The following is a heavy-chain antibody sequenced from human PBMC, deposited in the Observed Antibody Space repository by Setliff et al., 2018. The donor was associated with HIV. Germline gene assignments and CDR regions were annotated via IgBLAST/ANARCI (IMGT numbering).Heavy chain of an antibody. CDR3: ARLATNNKEPIPEVMVRDNWFDP. Sequence: PGGSLRLSCAASGFTFGSYWMSWVRQAPGKGLEWVANIKQDGSETYYADSVKGRFTISRDNAKNSLYLQMNSLRAEDTAVYYCARLATNNKEPIPEVMVRDNWFDPWGQGTLGTVSS. D-gene: IGHD3-10*01. CDR1: GFTFGSYW. V-gene: IGHV3-7*01. CDR2: IKQDGSET. J-gene: IGHJ5*02.